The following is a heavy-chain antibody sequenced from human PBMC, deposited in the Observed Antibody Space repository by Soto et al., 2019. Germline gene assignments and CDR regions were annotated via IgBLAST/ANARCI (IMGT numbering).Heavy chain of an antibody. CDR2: IIPMYGIA. D-gene: IGHD1-26*01. J-gene: IGHJ5*02. Sequence: QVQLVQSGAEVKKPGSSVRVSCRTSGGTFKKYGFSWVRQAPGQGLEWMGGIIPMYGIANYGQIFQGRLTITADESTNTVYMDLTSLKSEDTAVYYCAGGVGGTGLHLWGQGTQVTVSS. CDR1: GGTFKKYG. V-gene: IGHV1-69*12. CDR3: AGGVGGTGLHL.